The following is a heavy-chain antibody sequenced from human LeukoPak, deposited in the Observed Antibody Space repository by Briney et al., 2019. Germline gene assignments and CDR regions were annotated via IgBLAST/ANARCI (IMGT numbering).Heavy chain of an antibody. Sequence: TSETLSLTCTDSGGSISSYYWSWIRQPPGKGLEWIGYIYYSGSTNYNPSLKSRVTISVHTSNNQSSLNLSSATSAHTAAHYITRHPGVGLATDYWGQGTLVSVSS. J-gene: IGHJ4*02. D-gene: IGHD2-15*01. CDR2: IYYSGST. V-gene: IGHV4-59*01. CDR3: TRHPGVGLATDY. CDR1: GGSISSYY.